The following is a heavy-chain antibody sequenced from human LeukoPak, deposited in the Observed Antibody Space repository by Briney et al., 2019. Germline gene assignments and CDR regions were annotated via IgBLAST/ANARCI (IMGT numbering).Heavy chain of an antibody. J-gene: IGHJ4*02. CDR2: IDDDGSEK. V-gene: IGHV3-7*01. Sequence: GGSLRLSCAASGITFTRHWMSWVRQAPGKGLEWVANIDDDGSEKNYLNSVKGRFTISRDNAKNSWYLQMNSMRADDTATYYCAPEPSYYVKSWGQGILVSVSS. D-gene: IGHD3-16*01. CDR3: APEPSYYVKS. CDR1: GITFTRHW.